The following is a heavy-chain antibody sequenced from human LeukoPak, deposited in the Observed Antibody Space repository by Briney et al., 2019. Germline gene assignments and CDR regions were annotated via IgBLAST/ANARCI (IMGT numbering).Heavy chain of an antibody. D-gene: IGHD3-22*01. CDR1: GFTFSSYA. J-gene: IGHJ3*02. CDR3: AREYYDSSGAAFDI. Sequence: GGSLRLSCAASGFTFSSYAMHWVRQAPGKGLEWVAVISYDGSNKYYADSVKGRFTISRDNSKNTLYLRMNSLRAEDTAVYYCAREYYDSSGAAFDIWGQGTMVTVSS. CDR2: ISYDGSNK. V-gene: IGHV3-30*04.